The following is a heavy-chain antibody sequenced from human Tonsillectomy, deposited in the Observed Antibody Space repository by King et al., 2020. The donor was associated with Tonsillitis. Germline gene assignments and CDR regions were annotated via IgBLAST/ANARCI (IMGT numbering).Heavy chain of an antibody. CDR3: ARDQGASFWEVAGTDY. V-gene: IGHV3-7*03. Sequence: VQLVESGGGLVQPGGSLRLSCAASGFTFSIYWMSWVRQAPGKGLEWVANIKQDGSEKYYVDSVKGRFTITRDNAKKSLYLQMNSLRAEDTAVYYCARDQGASFWEVAGTDYWGQGTLVTVSS. J-gene: IGHJ4*02. CDR2: IKQDGSEK. D-gene: IGHD6-19*01. CDR1: GFTFSIYW.